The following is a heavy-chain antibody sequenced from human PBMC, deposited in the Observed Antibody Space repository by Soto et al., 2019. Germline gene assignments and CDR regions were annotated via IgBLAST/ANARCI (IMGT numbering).Heavy chain of an antibody. CDR3: ARISGSSVTFDY. J-gene: IGHJ4*02. CDR2: IDWDDDT. V-gene: IGHV2-70*17. CDR1: GFSLSTSAMC. Sequence: SGPTLLNPTQTLTLTCTFSGFSLSTSAMCVSWIRQPPGKALEWLGRIDWDDDTFYNTSLKTRLTISKDTSKNQVVLTMTNMDPEDTATYYCARISGSSVTFDYWGQGIMVTSPQ. D-gene: IGHD3-10*01.